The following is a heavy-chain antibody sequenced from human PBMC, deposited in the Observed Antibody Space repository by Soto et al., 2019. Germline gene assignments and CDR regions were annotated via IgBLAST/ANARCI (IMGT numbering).Heavy chain of an antibody. CDR2: IIPIFGTA. CDR1: GYTFSSYA. Sequence: SVKVSCKASGYTFSSYAISWVRQAPGQGLEWMGGIIPIFGTANYAQKFQGRVTITADESTSTAYMELSSLRSEDTAVYYCARVFCSSTSCYGAYYYYGMDVWGQGTTVTVSS. CDR3: ARVFCSSTSCYGAYYYYGMDV. J-gene: IGHJ6*02. V-gene: IGHV1-69*13. D-gene: IGHD2-2*01.